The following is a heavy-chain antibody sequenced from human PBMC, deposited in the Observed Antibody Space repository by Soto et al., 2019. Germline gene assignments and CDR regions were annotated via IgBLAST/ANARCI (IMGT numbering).Heavy chain of an antibody. J-gene: IGHJ4*02. V-gene: IGHV4-39*02. CDR2: IFYLWSS. CDR3: VRDDYICDDCRRFFDY. Sequence: SETLSVTCTFSGVSIRSYYWVWVRQPPGKGLEWIGSIFYLWSSYYNPSLKSRVTMSVDTSKNQFSLRLRSVTPADTAVYYCVRDDYICDDCRRFFDYWGRGTLVTVSS. D-gene: IGHD2-21*02. CDR1: GVSIRSYY.